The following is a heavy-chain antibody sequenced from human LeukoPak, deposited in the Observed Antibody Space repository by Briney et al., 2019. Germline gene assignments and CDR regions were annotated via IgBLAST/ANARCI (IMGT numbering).Heavy chain of an antibody. CDR3: ARGGGNWASGAFDI. J-gene: IGHJ3*02. V-gene: IGHV4-34*01. Sequence: SETLSLTCAVYGGSFSGYYLSWIRQPPGKGLEWIGEINHSGSTNYNPSLKSRVTISVDTSKNQFSLKLSSVTAADTAVYYCARGGGNWASGAFDIWGQGTMVTVSS. D-gene: IGHD4-23*01. CDR2: INHSGST. CDR1: GGSFSGYY.